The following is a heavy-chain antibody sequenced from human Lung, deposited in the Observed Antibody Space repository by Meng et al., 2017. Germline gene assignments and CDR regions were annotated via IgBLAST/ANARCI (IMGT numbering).Heavy chain of an antibody. CDR3: ARGRRNEPLFDY. CDR2: LIAVFDKT. V-gene: IGHV1-69*13. D-gene: IGHD1-14*01. Sequence: QVQLVQSGAEVKKHGSSVKVACKTSGGPFSTNTFSWVRQAPGQGLEWRGGLIAVFDKTKAAPRFQDRVTFTADESTSTAYMELSSLTFDDTAVYFCARGRRNEPLFDYWGQGTLVTVSS. J-gene: IGHJ4*02. CDR1: GGPFSTNT.